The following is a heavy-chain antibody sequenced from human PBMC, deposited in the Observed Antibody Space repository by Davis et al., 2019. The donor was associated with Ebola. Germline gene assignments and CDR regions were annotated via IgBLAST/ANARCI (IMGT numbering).Heavy chain of an antibody. CDR2: ISWNSGSI. D-gene: IGHD3-22*01. CDR3: AKTLHYYDSSGYFDY. V-gene: IGHV3-9*01. CDR1: GFTFDDYA. J-gene: IGHJ4*02. Sequence: SLKISCAASGFTFDDYAMHWVRQAPGKGLEWVSGISWNSGSIGYADSVKGRFTISRDNAKNSLYLQMNSLRAEDTALYYCAKTLHYYDSSGYFDYWGQGTLVTVSS.